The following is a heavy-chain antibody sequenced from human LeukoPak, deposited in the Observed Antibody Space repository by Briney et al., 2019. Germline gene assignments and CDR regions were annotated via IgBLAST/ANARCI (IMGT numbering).Heavy chain of an antibody. V-gene: IGHV4-59*12. CDR2: IYYSGST. D-gene: IGHD1-14*01. CDR3: ARESQLRVPTARRNPYYFDY. CDR1: GGSISSYY. J-gene: IGHJ4*02. Sequence: SETLSLTCTVSGGSISSYYWSWTRQPPGKGLEWIGYIYYSGSTNYNPSLKSRVTISVDTSKNQFSLQLNSVTPEDTAVYYCARESQLRVPTARRNPYYFDYWGQGTLVTVSS.